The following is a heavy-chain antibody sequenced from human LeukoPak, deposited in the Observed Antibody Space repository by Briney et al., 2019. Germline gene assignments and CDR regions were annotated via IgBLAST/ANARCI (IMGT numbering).Heavy chain of an antibody. D-gene: IGHD2-15*01. Sequence: GGSLRLSCAASGFTFSSYAMSWVRQAPGKGLEWVSAISGSGGSTYYADSVKGRFTISRDNSKNTLYLQMNGLRAEDTAVYYCAKSRSGRTAFDYWGQGTLVTVSS. CDR2: ISGSGGST. CDR1: GFTFSSYA. J-gene: IGHJ4*02. V-gene: IGHV3-23*01. CDR3: AKSRSGRTAFDY.